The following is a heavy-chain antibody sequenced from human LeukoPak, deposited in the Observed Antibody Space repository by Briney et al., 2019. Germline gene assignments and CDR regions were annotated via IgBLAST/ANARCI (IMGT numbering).Heavy chain of an antibody. J-gene: IGHJ4*02. CDR2: IYTSGST. D-gene: IGHD3-10*02. Sequence: PSETLSPTCTVSGVSISSYYWSWIRQPPGKGLEWIGYIYTSGSTNHNPSLKSRVTISVDTSKNQFSLKLSSVTAADTAVYYCARHVSTSESENFDYWGQGTLVTVSS. V-gene: IGHV4-4*09. CDR3: ARHVSTSESENFDY. CDR1: GVSISSYY.